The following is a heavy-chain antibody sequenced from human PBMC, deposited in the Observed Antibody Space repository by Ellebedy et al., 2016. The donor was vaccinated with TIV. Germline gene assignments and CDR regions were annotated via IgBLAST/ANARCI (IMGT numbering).Heavy chain of an antibody. CDR3: ARAIGVADCS. Sequence: GESLKISCAASGFTFSDYWMSWVRQAPGRGLEWVANINQDGSQKYYVDSVKGRFTISRDNAKNSLYLQMNSLRDEDTAVYYCARAIGVADCSWGQGTLVTVSS. CDR1: GFTFSDYW. V-gene: IGHV3-7*01. CDR2: INQDGSQK. J-gene: IGHJ5*02. D-gene: IGHD2-21*02.